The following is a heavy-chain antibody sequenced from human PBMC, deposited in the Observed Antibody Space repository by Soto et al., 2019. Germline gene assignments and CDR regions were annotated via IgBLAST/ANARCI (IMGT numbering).Heavy chain of an antibody. CDR1: GYTFTSYG. J-gene: IGHJ6*03. V-gene: IGHV1-18*01. Sequence: ASVKVSCKASGYTFTSYGISWVRQAPGQGLEWMGWISAYNGNTNYAQKLQGRVTMTTDTSTSTAYMELRSLRSDDTAVYYCARVNSGYSYSYMDVLGKGTTLTVSS. D-gene: IGHD1-1*01. CDR2: ISAYNGNT. CDR3: ARVNSGYSYSYMDV.